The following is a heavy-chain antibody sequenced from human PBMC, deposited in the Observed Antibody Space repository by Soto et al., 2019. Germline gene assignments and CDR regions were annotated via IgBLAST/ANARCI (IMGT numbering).Heavy chain of an antibody. J-gene: IGHJ4*02. CDR2: INHSGST. CDR3: TRGLVGFPEN. Sequence: QVQLQQWGAGLLKPSEALSLTCGVYGGSLSGYYWSWFRQPPGKGLEWIGEINHSGSTTYNPSLKSRVTISIDTSKNQFSLKLSSVTAADTAVYYCTRGLVGFPENWGQGTLVTVSS. V-gene: IGHV4-34*01. CDR1: GGSLSGYY. D-gene: IGHD6-25*01.